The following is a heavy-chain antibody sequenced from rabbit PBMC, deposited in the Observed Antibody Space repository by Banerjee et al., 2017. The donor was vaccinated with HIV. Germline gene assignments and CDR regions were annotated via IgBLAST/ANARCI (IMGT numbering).Heavy chain of an antibody. V-gene: IGHV1S45*01. Sequence: QEQLKEIGGGLVQPGGSLTLTCKASGFTLSSYWMWWVRQAPGKGLEWIACIGAGSSGTTYYASWAKGRFTISRTSSTTVTLQMTSLTAADTATYFCARDLAGVIGWNFGLWGPGTLVTVS. D-gene: IGHD4-1*01. CDR3: ARDLAGVIGWNFGL. CDR2: IGAGSSGTT. J-gene: IGHJ4*01. CDR1: GFTLSSYW.